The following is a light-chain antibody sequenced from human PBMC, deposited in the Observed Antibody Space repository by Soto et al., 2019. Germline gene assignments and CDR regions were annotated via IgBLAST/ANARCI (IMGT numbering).Light chain of an antibody. Sequence: DIQMTQSPSTLSASVGDRVTITCRASQSISSWLAWYQQKPGKAPKLLIYDASSLESGVPSRFSGSASGTEFTLTISSLQPDDFAPYYCQQYNSPFTFGPGTKVDIK. J-gene: IGKJ3*01. CDR2: DAS. CDR3: QQYNSPFT. CDR1: QSISSW. V-gene: IGKV1-5*01.